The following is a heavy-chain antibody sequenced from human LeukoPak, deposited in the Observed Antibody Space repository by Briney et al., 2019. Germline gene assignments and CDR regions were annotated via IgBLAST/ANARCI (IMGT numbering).Heavy chain of an antibody. D-gene: IGHD3-3*01. CDR3: ARDYDFWSGYYNY. CDR1: GGTFSSYA. CDR2: IIPIFGTA. V-gene: IGHV1-69*13. Sequence: SVKVSCKASGGTFSSYAISWVRQAPGQGLEWMGGIIPIFGTANYAQKFQGRVTITADESTSTAYMELSSLRSEDTAVYYCARDYDFWSGYYNYWGQGTLVTVSS. J-gene: IGHJ4*02.